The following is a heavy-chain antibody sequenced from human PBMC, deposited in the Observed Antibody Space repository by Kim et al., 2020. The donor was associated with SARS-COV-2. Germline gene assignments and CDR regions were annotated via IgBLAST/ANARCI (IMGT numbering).Heavy chain of an antibody. CDR2: ISAYNGNT. D-gene: IGHD3-22*01. CDR3: ARDLRPPHSNTYYYDSSGYYLGYFDY. Sequence: ASVKVSCKASGYTFTSYGISWVRQAPGQGLEWMGWISAYNGNTNYAQKLQGRVTMTTDTSTSTAYMELRSLRSDDTAVYYCARDLRPPHSNTYYYDSSGYYLGYFDYWGQGTLVTVSS. J-gene: IGHJ4*02. CDR1: GYTFTSYG. V-gene: IGHV1-18*01.